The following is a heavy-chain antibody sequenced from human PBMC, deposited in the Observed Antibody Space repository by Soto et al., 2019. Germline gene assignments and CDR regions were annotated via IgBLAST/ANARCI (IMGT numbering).Heavy chain of an antibody. Sequence: EVQLVESGGGLVQPGGSLRVSCAASGFTFGSYWMNWVRQAPGKGLVWVSRIDSDGSSTTYADSVKGRFTTSRDNAKNTLYLQMSSLRVEDTAVYYCARGRPCGMDVLGQGTTVTVSS. V-gene: IGHV3-74*01. CDR1: GFTFGSYW. J-gene: IGHJ6*02. CDR2: IDSDGSST. CDR3: ARGRPCGMDV.